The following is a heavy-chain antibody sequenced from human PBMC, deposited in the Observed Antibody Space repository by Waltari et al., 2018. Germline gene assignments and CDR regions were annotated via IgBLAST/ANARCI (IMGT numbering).Heavy chain of an antibody. CDR2: INNYNGNT. V-gene: IGHV1-18*01. J-gene: IGHJ6*03. CDR3: ASSLSGSYGESYYYYMDV. CDR1: GYSFTNYV. Sequence: QVQVVQSGGEVKKPGASVKVSCKASGYSFTNYVITWVRQAPGQGLEWMGWINNYNGNTNYAQELHGRVTMTTDTSTSTAYMELRSLRSDDTAVYYCASSLSGSYGESYYYYMDVWGKGTTVTVSS. D-gene: IGHD3-16*01.